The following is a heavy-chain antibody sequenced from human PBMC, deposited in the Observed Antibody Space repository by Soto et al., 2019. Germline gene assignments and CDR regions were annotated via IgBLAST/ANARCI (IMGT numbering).Heavy chain of an antibody. Sequence: GGSLRLSCAASGFTFSIYSMNWVRQAPGKGLEWVSFIRGSGSYTSYADSVKGRFTISRDNSKNILYLQMNSLRVEDTAVYHCAKDTSHSSSWYFDYWGQGALVNVSS. CDR1: GFTFSIYS. CDR2: IRGSGSYT. V-gene: IGHV3-21*04. CDR3: AKDTSHSSSWYFDY. J-gene: IGHJ4*02. D-gene: IGHD6-13*01.